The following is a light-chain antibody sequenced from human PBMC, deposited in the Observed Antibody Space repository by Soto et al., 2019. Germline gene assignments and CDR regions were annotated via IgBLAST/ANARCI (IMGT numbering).Light chain of an antibody. CDR3: CSYGRSVV. V-gene: IGLV2-23*01. CDR1: SKDVVTYNL. J-gene: IGLJ2*01. CDR2: EAS. Sequence: QSALTQPASVSGSPGQSITISCTGISKDVVTYNLVSWYQHQPGKASKLIIYEASKRHTGVPNPFSGSKTSNTASLTFPVLHAEDDADYYCCSYGRSVVFGGGTKVTVL.